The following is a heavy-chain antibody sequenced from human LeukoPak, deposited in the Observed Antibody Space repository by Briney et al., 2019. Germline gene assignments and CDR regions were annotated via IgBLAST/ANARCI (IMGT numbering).Heavy chain of an antibody. D-gene: IGHD6-19*01. CDR1: GYTFTSYG. CDR3: ARDIKPGIAVAGTPSPFDY. V-gene: IGHV1-18*01. CDR2: ISAYNGNT. J-gene: IGHJ4*02. Sequence: GASVKVSCKASGYTFTSYGISWVRQAPGQGLERMGWISAYNGNTNYAQKLQGRVTMTTDTSTSTAYMELRSLRSDDTAVYYCARDIKPGIAVAGTPSPFDYWGQGTLVTVSS.